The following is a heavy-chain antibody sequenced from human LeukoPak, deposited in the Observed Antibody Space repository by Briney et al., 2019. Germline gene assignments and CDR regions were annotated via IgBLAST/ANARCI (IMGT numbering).Heavy chain of an antibody. CDR2: IYYSGST. V-gene: IGHV4-59*01. J-gene: IGHJ4*02. D-gene: IGHD6-13*01. CDR3: ARDTPAAGTIDY. CDR1: VRSISSYY. Sequence: PSETLSLTCTVSVRSISSYYWSWLRQPPGKGLEWIGYIYYSGSTNYNPSLKSRVTISVDTSKNQFSLKLSSVTAADTAVYYCARDTPAAGTIDYWGQGTLVTVPS.